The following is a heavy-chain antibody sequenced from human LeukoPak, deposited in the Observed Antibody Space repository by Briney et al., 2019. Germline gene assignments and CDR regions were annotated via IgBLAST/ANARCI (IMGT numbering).Heavy chain of an antibody. V-gene: IGHV1-69*05. CDR3: ARDQIGGWLEY. CDR2: IIPIFGTA. CDR1: GGTFSSYA. Sequence: SVKVSCXASGGTFSSYAISWVRQAPGQGLAWMGRIIPIFGTANYAQKFQGRVTITTDESTSTAYMELSSLRSEDTAVYYCARDQIGGWLEYWGQGTLVTVSS. D-gene: IGHD4-23*01. J-gene: IGHJ4*02.